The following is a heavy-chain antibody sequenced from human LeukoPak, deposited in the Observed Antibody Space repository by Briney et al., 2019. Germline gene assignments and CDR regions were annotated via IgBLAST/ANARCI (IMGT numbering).Heavy chain of an antibody. CDR2: IYYSGST. D-gene: IGHD6-19*01. Sequence: SETLSLTCTVSEGSISSSSYYWGWIRQPPGKGLEWIGSIYYSGSTYYNPSLKSRVTISVDTSKNQFSPKLSSVTAADTAVYYCARRGSGWYYFDYWGQGTLVTVSS. CDR3: ARRGSGWYYFDY. CDR1: EGSISSSSYY. J-gene: IGHJ4*02. V-gene: IGHV4-39*01.